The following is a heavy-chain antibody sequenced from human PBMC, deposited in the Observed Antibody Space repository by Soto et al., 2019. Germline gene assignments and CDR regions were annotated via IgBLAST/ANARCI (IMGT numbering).Heavy chain of an antibody. J-gene: IGHJ4*02. D-gene: IGHD3-22*01. CDR2: IIPIFGTA. CDR1: GGTFSSYA. CDR3: ARDTDSSGYYPYYFDY. V-gene: IGHV1-69*06. Sequence: SVKVSGKASGGTFSSYAISWVRQAPGQGLEWMGGIIPIFGTANYAQKFQGRVTITADKSTSTAYMELSSLRSEDTAVYYCARDTDSSGYYPYYFDYWGQGTLVIVSS.